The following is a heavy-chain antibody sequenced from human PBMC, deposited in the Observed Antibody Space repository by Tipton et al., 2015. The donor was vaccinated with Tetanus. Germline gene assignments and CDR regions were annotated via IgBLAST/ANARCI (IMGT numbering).Heavy chain of an antibody. Sequence: TLSLTCAVSGVSISTSDWWSWVRQPPGKGLEWIGEIFHDGTTNYNPSLKSRVTISVDKSKSQFSLKWTSVTAADTAVYYCARRMVAYSGSGSYLVWFDPWGQGTLVTVSS. V-gene: IGHV4-4*02. CDR1: GVSISTSDW. CDR2: IFHDGTT. D-gene: IGHD3-10*01. CDR3: ARRMVAYSGSGSYLVWFDP. J-gene: IGHJ5*02.